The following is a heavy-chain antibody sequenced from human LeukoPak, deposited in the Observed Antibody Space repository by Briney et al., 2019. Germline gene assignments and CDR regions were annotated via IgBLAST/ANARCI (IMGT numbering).Heavy chain of an antibody. D-gene: IGHD5-18*01. CDR2: IRYDGSNK. V-gene: IGHV3-30*02. Sequence: GGSLRLSCAASGFTFSSYGMHWVRQAPGKGLEWVAFIRYDGSNKYYADSVKGRFTISRDNSKNTLYLQVNSLRAEDTAVYYCAKETNSYAYNGFDYWGQGTLVTVSS. CDR1: GFTFSSYG. J-gene: IGHJ4*02. CDR3: AKETNSYAYNGFDY.